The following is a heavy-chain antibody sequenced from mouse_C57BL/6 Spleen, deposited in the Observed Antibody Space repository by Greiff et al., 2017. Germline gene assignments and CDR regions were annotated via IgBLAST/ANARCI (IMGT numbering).Heavy chain of an antibody. V-gene: IGHV1-26*01. Sequence: VQLQQSGPELVKPGASVKISCKASGYTFTDYYMNWVKQSHGKSLEWIGDINPNNGGTSYNQKFKGKATLTVDKSSSTAYMELRSLTSEDSAVYYCAREGDGYSGYWGQGTTLTVSS. D-gene: IGHD2-3*01. CDR1: GYTFTDYY. CDR2: INPNNGGT. CDR3: AREGDGYSGY. J-gene: IGHJ2*01.